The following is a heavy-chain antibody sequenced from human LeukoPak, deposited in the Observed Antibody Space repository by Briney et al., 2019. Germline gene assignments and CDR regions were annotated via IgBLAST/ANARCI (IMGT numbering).Heavy chain of an antibody. V-gene: IGHV4-59*01. D-gene: IGHD6-19*01. Sequence: SETLSLTCAVYGGSFSGYYWSWIRQPPGKGLEWIGYIYHSGSTNYNPSLKSRVTISVDTSKNQFSLKLYSVTAADTAVYYCARGFSSGWYYFDYWGQGTLVTVSS. CDR1: GGSFSGYY. J-gene: IGHJ4*02. CDR3: ARGFSSGWYYFDY. CDR2: IYHSGST.